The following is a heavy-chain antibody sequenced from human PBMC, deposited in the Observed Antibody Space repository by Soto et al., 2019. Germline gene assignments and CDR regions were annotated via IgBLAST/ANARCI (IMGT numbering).Heavy chain of an antibody. CDR2: AYYSGST. D-gene: IGHD2-8*01. V-gene: IGHV4-59*01. CDR3: ARDRSTYGGGGTGEVKENWFDP. CDR1: GGSISHYY. J-gene: IGHJ5*02. Sequence: SETLSLTCTVSGGSISHYYWSWIRQSPGKGLEWIGYAYYSGSTDYNPSLNSRVTMSVDTSKNQVSLKLNSVTTADTAVYYCARDRSTYGGGGTGEVKENWFDPWGPGTLVTVS.